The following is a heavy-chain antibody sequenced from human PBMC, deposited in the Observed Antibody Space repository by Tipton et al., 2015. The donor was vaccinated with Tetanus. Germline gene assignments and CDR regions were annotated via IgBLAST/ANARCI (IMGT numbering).Heavy chain of an antibody. J-gene: IGHJ3*01. Sequence: QSGAEVKKPGASVKVSCKAFGYAFNSYDINWVRQASGQGLEWLGWISGYSGQTKYSQIVQDRVTITTDTSTNTAYLELRSLRSDDTALYFCARDADMWATRKAFDVWGQGTMVTVSS. CDR1: GYAFNSYD. D-gene: IGHD1-14*01. V-gene: IGHV1-18*01. CDR2: ISGYSGQT. CDR3: ARDADMWATRKAFDV.